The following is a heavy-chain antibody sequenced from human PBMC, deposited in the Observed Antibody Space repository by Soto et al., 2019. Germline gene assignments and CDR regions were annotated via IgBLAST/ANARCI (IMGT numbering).Heavy chain of an antibody. CDR2: ISSSSSTI. Sequence: EVQLVESGGGLVKPGGSLRLSCAASGFTFSSYSMNWVRQAPGKGLEWVSSISSSSSTIYYADSVKGRFTISRDNAKNSLYLQMNSLRDEDTAVYYCAREGEALLRFLEWPYGMDVWGQGTTVTVSS. CDR1: GFTFSSYS. D-gene: IGHD3-3*01. J-gene: IGHJ6*02. V-gene: IGHV3-21*01. CDR3: AREGEALLRFLEWPYGMDV.